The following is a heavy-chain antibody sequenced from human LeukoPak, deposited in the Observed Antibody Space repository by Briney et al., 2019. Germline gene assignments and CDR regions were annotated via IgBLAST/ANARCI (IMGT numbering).Heavy chain of an antibody. Sequence: GESLKISCKGSGYSFTSYWIGWVRQMPGKGLEWMGRIYPGDSDTRYSPSFQGQVTISADKSISTAYLQWSSLKASDTAMYYCARHRCTGGSCYWFDYRGQGTLVTVSP. V-gene: IGHV5-51*01. D-gene: IGHD2-15*01. CDR2: IYPGDSDT. CDR3: ARHRCTGGSCYWFDY. J-gene: IGHJ4*02. CDR1: GYSFTSYW.